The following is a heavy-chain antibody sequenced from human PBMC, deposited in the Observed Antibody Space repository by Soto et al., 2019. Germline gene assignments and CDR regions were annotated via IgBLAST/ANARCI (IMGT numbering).Heavy chain of an antibody. V-gene: IGHV3-74*03. Sequence: GSLRLSCTAPEFTFSGYWMHWVRQAPGKGLVWVSHINTDGTITAYADFVKGRFTISRDNAKNTLYLQMNSLRAEDTAVYYCATLSAPSDYWGQGTVVTVSS. CDR1: EFTFSGYW. CDR3: ATLSAPSDY. CDR2: INTDGTIT. J-gene: IGHJ4*02.